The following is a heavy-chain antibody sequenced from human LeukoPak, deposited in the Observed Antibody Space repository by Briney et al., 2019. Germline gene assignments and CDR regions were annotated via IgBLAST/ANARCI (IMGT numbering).Heavy chain of an antibody. J-gene: IGHJ4*02. CDR1: GFTFTSYA. CDR2: ISGSGGST. CDR3: ARASITDSSYFDY. Sequence: GGSLRLSCAASGFTFTSYAMSWVRQAPGKGLEWVSGISGSGGSTYYADSVKGRFTISRDNSKNTLYLQMGSLRAEDMAVYFCARASITDSSYFDYWGQGTLVTVSS. V-gene: IGHV3-23*01. D-gene: IGHD3-3*01.